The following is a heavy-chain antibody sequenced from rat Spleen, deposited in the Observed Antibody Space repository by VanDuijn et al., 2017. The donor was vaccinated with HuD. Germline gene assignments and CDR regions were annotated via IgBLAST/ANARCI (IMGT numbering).Heavy chain of an antibody. D-gene: IGHD1-6*01. CDR1: GFTFSNYG. J-gene: IGHJ3*01. CDR3: TTYSDYATSPFAY. Sequence: EVQLVESGGGLVQPGRSMKLSCAASGFTFSNYGMAWVRQAPGKGLEWVASIINTGGSIYYPYSVKGRFTISRNNAQNTLYLQMNSPRSEDTATYYCTTYSDYATSPFAYWGRGALVTVSS. CDR2: IINTGGSI. V-gene: IGHV5-31*01.